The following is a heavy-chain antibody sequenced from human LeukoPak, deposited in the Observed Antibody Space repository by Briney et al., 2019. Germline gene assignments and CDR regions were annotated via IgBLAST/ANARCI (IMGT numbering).Heavy chain of an antibody. D-gene: IGHD7-27*01. CDR2: IIPIFGTA. Sequence: SVTVSCKASGGTFSSYAISWVRQAPGQGHEWMGGIIPIFGTANYAQKFQGRVTITADESTSTAYMELNSLRSEDTAVYYCARLLTGENWFDPWGQGTLVTVSS. J-gene: IGHJ5*02. V-gene: IGHV1-69*13. CDR1: GGTFSSYA. CDR3: ARLLTGENWFDP.